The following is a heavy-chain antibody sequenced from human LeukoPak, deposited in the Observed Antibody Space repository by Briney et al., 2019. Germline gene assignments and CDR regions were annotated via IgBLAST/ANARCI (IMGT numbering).Heavy chain of an antibody. CDR1: GGSVSSGSYF. V-gene: IGHV4-61*01. D-gene: IGHD6-6*01. Sequence: SETLSLPCTVSGGSVSSGSYFWSWIRQPPGKGLEWIGYIYYSGSTYYNPSLKSRVTISVDTSKNQFSLKLSSVTAADTAVYYCARASSYYGMDVWGQGTTVTVSS. CDR3: ARASSYYGMDV. J-gene: IGHJ6*02. CDR2: IYYSGST.